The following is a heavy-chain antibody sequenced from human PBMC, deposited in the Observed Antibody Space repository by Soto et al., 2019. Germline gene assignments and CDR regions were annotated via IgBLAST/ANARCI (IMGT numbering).Heavy chain of an antibody. V-gene: IGHV3-53*02. CDR2: VYSSGTT. CDR3: ARVDTYDYYYSMDV. Sequence: EVHLVETGGGLIQPGGSLSLSCAASGLAVTSNYMSWVRQAPGKGLEWVSIVYSSGTTYYADSVKGRFTFSRDKSKNTIYLQMRNLRAEDTAVYYCARVDTYDYYYSMDVWGQGTTVTVSS. D-gene: IGHD5-18*01. CDR1: GLAVTSNY. J-gene: IGHJ6*02.